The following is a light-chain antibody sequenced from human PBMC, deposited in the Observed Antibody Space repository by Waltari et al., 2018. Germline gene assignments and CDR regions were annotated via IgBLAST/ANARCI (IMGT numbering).Light chain of an antibody. CDR3: STWDISLNTHV. CDR2: RNN. V-gene: IGLV10-54*04. CDR1: NNTVCNNG. J-gene: IGLJ1*01. Sequence: QAGLTLPPSVSTVLIQTAPITCPGNNNTVCNNGALWLQQHQGHPPKLPPYRNNNRPSAISERFSASRSGNTASLTITELQPEDEADYYCSTWDISLNTHVFGTGTKVTVL.